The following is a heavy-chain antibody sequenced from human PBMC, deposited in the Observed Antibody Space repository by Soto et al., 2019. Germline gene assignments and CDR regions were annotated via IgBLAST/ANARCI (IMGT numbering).Heavy chain of an antibody. V-gene: IGHV3-33*01. J-gene: IGHJ4*02. CDR2: IYYDGSEK. D-gene: IGHD2-21*01. CDR3: ARDIRSTYFDY. Sequence: GGSLRLSCAASGFTFSNYGMHWVRQAPGKGLEWVAVIYYDGSEKYYADSVKGRFTISRDNSKNTLYLQMNTLRAEDTAVYYCARDIRSTYFDYWGQGTLVTVSS. CDR1: GFTFSNYG.